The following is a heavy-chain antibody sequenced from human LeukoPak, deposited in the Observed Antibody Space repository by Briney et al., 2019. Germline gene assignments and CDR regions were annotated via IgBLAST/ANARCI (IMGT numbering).Heavy chain of an antibody. Sequence: SETLSRTRPVSCGSIASGVFYWSSIRQHPGKGLEWLGHISYSGSTYYNASLKSRVTISVDTSKNQFSLKSTSVTAADTAVYHCARGPAKMPDCVSEWLDPWGQGTLVIVSS. V-gene: IGHV4-31*03. CDR2: ISYSGST. D-gene: IGHD2-21*02. CDR3: ARGPAKMPDCVSEWLDP. CDR1: CGSIASGVFY. J-gene: IGHJ5*02.